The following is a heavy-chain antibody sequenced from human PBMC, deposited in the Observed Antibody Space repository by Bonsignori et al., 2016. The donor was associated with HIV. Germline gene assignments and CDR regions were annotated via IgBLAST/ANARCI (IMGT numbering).Heavy chain of an antibody. CDR2: IYTSGST. CDR1: GGSISSGSYY. CDR3: ARGGGSSSWDNFDY. Sequence: LRLSCTVSGGSISSGSYYWSWIRQPAGKGLEWIGRIYTSGSTNYNPSLKSRVTISVDTSKNQFSLKLSSVTAADTAVYYCARGGGSSSWDNFDYWGQGTLVTVSS. V-gene: IGHV4-61*02. J-gene: IGHJ4*02. D-gene: IGHD6-13*01.